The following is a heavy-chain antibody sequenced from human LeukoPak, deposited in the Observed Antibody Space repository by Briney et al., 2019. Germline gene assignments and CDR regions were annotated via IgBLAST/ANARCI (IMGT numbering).Heavy chain of an antibody. CDR2: IKHDGSET. D-gene: IGHD3-16*01. J-gene: IGHJ6*02. CDR1: GFTFSSIW. CDR3: AKNGGPHGMDV. V-gene: IGHV3-7*02. Sequence: GGSLRLSCATSGFTFSSIWMSWLRQAPGKGLEWVANIKHDGSETNYVDSVKGRFTISRDNAKNSLHLQMNSLRVEDTAVYYCAKNGGPHGMDVWGQGTTVTVSS.